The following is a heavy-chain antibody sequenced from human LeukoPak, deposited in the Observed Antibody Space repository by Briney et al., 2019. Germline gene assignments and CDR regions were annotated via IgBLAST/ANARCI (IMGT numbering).Heavy chain of an antibody. V-gene: IGHV1-58*02. CDR2: IVVGSGNT. Sequence: SVKVSCKASGFTFTSSAMQWVRQARGQRLEWIGWIVVGSGNTNYAQKFQERVTITRDMSTSTAYMELSSLRSEDTAVYYCEYYDSSGYYHDAFDIWGQGTMVTVSS. CDR1: GFTFTSSA. CDR3: EYYDSSGYYHDAFDI. D-gene: IGHD3-22*01. J-gene: IGHJ3*02.